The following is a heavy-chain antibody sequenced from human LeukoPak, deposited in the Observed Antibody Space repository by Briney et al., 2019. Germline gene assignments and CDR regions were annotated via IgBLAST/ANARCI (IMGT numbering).Heavy chain of an antibody. CDR1: GVMFPSYW. D-gene: IGHD3-10*01. J-gene: IGHJ4*02. CDR2: IKQDGSEK. Sequence: GGSLRLSCAASGVMFPSYWMTWVRPAPGEGLGWVANIKQDGSEKYYVDSVKGRFTISRDNAKNSVYLQMNSLRAEDTAVYYCARRHHFGFLDSWGQGTLVTVSS. V-gene: IGHV3-7*04. CDR3: ARRHHFGFLDS.